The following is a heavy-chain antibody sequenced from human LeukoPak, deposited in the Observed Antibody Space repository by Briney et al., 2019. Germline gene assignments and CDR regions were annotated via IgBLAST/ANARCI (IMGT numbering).Heavy chain of an antibody. CDR2: IYWDDDK. CDR3: AHRLDLLANWHSGVFDF. D-gene: IGHD1/OR15-1a*01. V-gene: IGHV2-5*02. CDR1: GFSLRSSPMG. J-gene: IGHJ3*01. Sequence: SGPTLVNPRETLTLTCTFSGFSLRSSPMGVGWIRQPPGKALEWLALIYWDDDKRYRPSLQSRLTITKDVSNNRVVLTMTNVDPADTATYFCAHRLDLLANWHSGVFDFWGRGTFVTVSS.